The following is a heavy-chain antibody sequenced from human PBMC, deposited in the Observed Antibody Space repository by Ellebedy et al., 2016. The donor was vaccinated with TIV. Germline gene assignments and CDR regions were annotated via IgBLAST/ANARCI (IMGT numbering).Heavy chain of an antibody. CDR1: GGSISSYY. CDR3: ARDPGGY. Sequence: MPGGTLRLSCTVSGGSISSYYWSWIRQHPGEGLEWIGYIYYSGSTNYNPSLKSRVTISVDTSKNQFSLKLSSVTAADTAVYYCARDPGGYWGQGTLVTVSS. J-gene: IGHJ4*02. CDR2: IYYSGST. V-gene: IGHV4-59*01. D-gene: IGHD3-16*01.